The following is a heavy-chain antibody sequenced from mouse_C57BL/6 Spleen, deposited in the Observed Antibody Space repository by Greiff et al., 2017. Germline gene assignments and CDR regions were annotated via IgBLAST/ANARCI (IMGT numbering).Heavy chain of an antibody. CDR2: IHPNSGST. D-gene: IGHD4-1*01. Sequence: QVQLQQPGAELVKPGASVKLSCKASGYTFTSYWMHWVKQRPGQGLAWIGMIHPNSGSTNYNEKFKSKATLTVDKSSSTAYMQLSSLTSEDAAVYYCARSTGPYYFDYWGQGTTLTVSS. J-gene: IGHJ2*01. CDR1: GYTFTSYW. V-gene: IGHV1-64*01. CDR3: ARSTGPYYFDY.